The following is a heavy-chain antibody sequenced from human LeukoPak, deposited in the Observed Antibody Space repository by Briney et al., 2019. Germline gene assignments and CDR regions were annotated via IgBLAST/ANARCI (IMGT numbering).Heavy chain of an antibody. CDR3: ASHSYGYNH. Sequence: GGSLRLSCAASGIIITSYWMSWVRQTPGKGLEWVANIKQDGSEKNYVDSVKGRFTIFRDNARNSLYLQMNSLRAGDTAVYYCASHSYGYNHWGQGTLVIVSS. CDR1: GIIITSYW. V-gene: IGHV3-7*01. D-gene: IGHD3-16*01. J-gene: IGHJ5*02. CDR2: IKQDGSEK.